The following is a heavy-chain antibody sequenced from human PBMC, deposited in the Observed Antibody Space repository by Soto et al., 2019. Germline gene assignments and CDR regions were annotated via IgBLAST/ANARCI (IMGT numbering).Heavy chain of an antibody. J-gene: IGHJ4*02. CDR1: GASVSSGTFY. D-gene: IGHD3-16*01. V-gene: IGHV4-61*01. CDR2: INHSGIT. CDR3: ASRPLSIWGSYGY. Sequence: QVQLQESGPGLVKPSETLSLTCTVSGASVSSGTFYWSWIRQPPGKGLEWIGEINHSGITNYNPSLKSRVTISVDTSKNQFSLKLNSLTAADTAVYYCASRPLSIWGSYGYWGQGTLVTVSS.